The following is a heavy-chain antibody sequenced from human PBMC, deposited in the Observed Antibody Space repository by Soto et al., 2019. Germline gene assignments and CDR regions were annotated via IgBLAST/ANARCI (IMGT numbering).Heavy chain of an antibody. CDR2: ISSSGSTI. V-gene: IGHV3-11*01. Sequence: PGGSLRLSCAASGFTFSDYYMSWIRQAPGKGLEWVSYISSSGSTIYYADSVKGRFTISRDNAKNSLYLQMNSLRAEDTAVYYCARDHPYSSSWDGMDVWGQGTTVTVSS. J-gene: IGHJ6*02. D-gene: IGHD6-13*01. CDR1: GFTFSDYY. CDR3: ARDHPYSSSWDGMDV.